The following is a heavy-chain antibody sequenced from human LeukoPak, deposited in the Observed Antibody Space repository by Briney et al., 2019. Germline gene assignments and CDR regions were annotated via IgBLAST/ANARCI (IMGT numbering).Heavy chain of an antibody. CDR3: AKDGSWSCTD. CDR2: IAHHGSNK. Sequence: PGGSLRLSCAASGFTFSSYAIHWVRQGPGKGLEWVAYIAHHGSNKYYADSVKGRFTISRDNSKRTLYLRMNSLRADDTAVYYCAKDGSWSCTDWGQGTLVTVSS. D-gene: IGHD2-8*02. J-gene: IGHJ4*02. V-gene: IGHV3-30*02. CDR1: GFTFSSYA.